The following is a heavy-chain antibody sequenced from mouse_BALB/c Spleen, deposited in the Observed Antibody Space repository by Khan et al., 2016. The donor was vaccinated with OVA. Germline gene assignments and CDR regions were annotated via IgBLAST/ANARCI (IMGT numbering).Heavy chain of an antibody. D-gene: IGHD1-2*01. CDR3: ARRNYFGYTFAY. CDR2: ISPGSGDT. CDR1: GYTFTDYY. J-gene: IGHJ3*01. V-gene: IGHV1-77*01. Sequence: QVQLQQPGAELARPGASVKLSCKASGYTFTDYYINWVKQRTGQGLEWIGEISPGSGDTSYNEKFKGKATLTADKSSSTVYMQLSSLTAEASAVYFCARRNYFGYTFAYWGQGTLVTVSA.